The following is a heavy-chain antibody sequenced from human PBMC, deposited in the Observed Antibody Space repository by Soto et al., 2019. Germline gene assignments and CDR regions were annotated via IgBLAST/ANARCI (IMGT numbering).Heavy chain of an antibody. CDR3: ARDESRQDLVWWFDP. J-gene: IGHJ5*02. V-gene: IGHV1-46*03. D-gene: IGHD6-13*01. Sequence: QAQLVQSGAEVKKPGASVKISCKAIGYSFTSHYMHWVRQAPGQGLEWMGTISPSGDNTGYAQKFQSRATMPTATATSTVYMEQTSLRSADTAVYYCARDESRQDLVWWFDPWGQGTLVTVSS. CDR2: ISPSGDNT. CDR1: GYSFTSHY.